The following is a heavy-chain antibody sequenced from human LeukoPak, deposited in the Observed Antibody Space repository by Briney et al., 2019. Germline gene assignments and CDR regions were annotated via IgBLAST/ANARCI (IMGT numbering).Heavy chain of an antibody. CDR2: ISVPGGST. J-gene: IGHJ4*01. CDR1: GFTFSVYV. CDR3: AEDYTKGVGATDY. Sequence: GGSLRLSCAASGFTFSVYVMSWVRQAPGKGLEWVSVISVPGGSTYYADSVKGRFTISRDNSKNTLYLQMNSLSAEDTAVYYCAEDYTKGVGATDYWGHGTLVTVSS. D-gene: IGHD1-26*01. V-gene: IGHV3-23*01.